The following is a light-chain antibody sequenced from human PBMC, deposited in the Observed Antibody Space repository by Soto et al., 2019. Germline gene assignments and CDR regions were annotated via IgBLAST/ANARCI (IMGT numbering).Light chain of an antibody. CDR3: QQRTKWPLT. CDR1: QGVDMY. J-gene: IGKJ4*01. V-gene: IGKV3-11*01. CDR2: DAS. Sequence: LTQSPHTLSLSPGERATLSCRASQGVDMYLAWYQQKPGQAPRLLIYDASKRASGVPGRFIGSGSGTDFTLTISSLEPEDFAVYFCQQRTKWPLTFGGGTKLEIK.